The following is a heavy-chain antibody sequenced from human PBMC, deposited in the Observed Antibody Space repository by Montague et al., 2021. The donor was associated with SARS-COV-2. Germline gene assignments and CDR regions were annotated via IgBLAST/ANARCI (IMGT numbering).Heavy chain of an antibody. Sequence: SETLSLTCAVSGGSISSSNWWSWVRQPPGKGLEWIGEIYHSGSTNYNPSLKSRVTISVDTSKNQFSLKLSSVTAADTAVYYCARRVTGTTVHYYYCGMDVWGQGTTVTVSS. CDR3: ARRVTGTTVHYYYCGMDV. CDR2: IYHSGST. J-gene: IGHJ6*02. D-gene: IGHD1-20*01. V-gene: IGHV4-4*02. CDR1: GGSISSSNW.